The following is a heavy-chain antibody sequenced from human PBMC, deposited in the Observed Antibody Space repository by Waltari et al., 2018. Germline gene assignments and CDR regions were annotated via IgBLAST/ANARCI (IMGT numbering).Heavy chain of an antibody. V-gene: IGHV4-30-2*01. Sequence: QLQLQESGSGRVKPSQTLSPPCAVPGGSISSGGYSWSWIRQPPGKGREWLGYSYHSGSTYYNPSLKSRVTISVDRSKSQFSLKMSSVTAADTAVYYCARGLGYCSGGSCYPWYYYYYMDVWGKGTTVTVSS. CDR3: ARGLGYCSGGSCYPWYYYYYMDV. CDR2: SYHSGST. J-gene: IGHJ6*03. CDR1: GGSISSGGYS. D-gene: IGHD2-15*01.